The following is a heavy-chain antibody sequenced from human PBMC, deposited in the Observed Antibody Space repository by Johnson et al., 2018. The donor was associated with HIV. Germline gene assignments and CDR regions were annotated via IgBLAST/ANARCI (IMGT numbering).Heavy chain of an antibody. V-gene: IGHV3-30-3*01. CDR1: GFSFSSYA. Sequence: QVQLVESGGGVVQAGRSLRLSCAASGFSFSSYALHWVRQAPGKGLEWVAAVSYETTNKHYADSVKGRFTISRDNSKSTLILQMNGLRGGDTAIYYCGRELRGPDSFDIWGQGTMVTVSS. CDR3: GRELRGPDSFDI. J-gene: IGHJ3*02. CDR2: VSYETTNK.